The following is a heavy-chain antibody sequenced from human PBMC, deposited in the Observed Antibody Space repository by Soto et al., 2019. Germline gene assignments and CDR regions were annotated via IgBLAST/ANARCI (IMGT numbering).Heavy chain of an antibody. Sequence: SETLSLTCAVSGYSISSGYYWGWIRQPPGKGLEWIGSIHHSGSTYYKPSLKSRVTISLDTSRNQFSLRLSSVTAADTAVYYCPRDLSSSGSYFPYYYYGMDVWGQGTTVTVSS. V-gene: IGHV4-38-2*02. D-gene: IGHD3-10*01. CDR1: GYSISSGYY. CDR3: PRDLSSSGSYFPYYYYGMDV. J-gene: IGHJ6*02. CDR2: IHHSGST.